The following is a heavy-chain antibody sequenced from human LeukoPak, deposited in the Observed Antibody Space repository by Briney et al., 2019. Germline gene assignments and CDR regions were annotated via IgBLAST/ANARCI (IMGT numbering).Heavy chain of an antibody. CDR1: GFTFSSYG. Sequence: GGSLRLPCAASGFTFSSYGMHWVRQAPGKGLEWVAFIRHDGNNEFYVDSVKGRFTISRDNPKNTLYLQMNSLRAEDTAVYYCAKGGDGYNYGSYFDYWGQGTLVTVSS. CDR2: IRHDGNNE. J-gene: IGHJ4*02. V-gene: IGHV3-30*02. D-gene: IGHD5-24*01. CDR3: AKGGDGYNYGSYFDY.